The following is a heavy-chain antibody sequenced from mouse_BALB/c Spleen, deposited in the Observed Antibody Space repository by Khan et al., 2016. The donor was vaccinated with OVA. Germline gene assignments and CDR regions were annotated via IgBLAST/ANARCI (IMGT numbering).Heavy chain of an antibody. D-gene: IGHD2-1*01. V-gene: IGHV3-2*02. Sequence: EVQLQESGPGLVKPSQSLSLTCTVTGYSITSDYAWNWIRQFPGNKLEWMGYISYSGSTSYNPSLKSRISITRDTSKNQFFLQLNSVTTEDTATYYCARRAYGNYYARDYWGQGTSVTVSS. CDR2: ISYSGST. J-gene: IGHJ4*01. CDR3: ARRAYGNYYARDY. CDR1: GYSITSDYA.